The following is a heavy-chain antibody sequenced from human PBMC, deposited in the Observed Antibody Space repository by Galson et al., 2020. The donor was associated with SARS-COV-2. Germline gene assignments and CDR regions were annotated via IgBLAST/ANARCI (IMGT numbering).Heavy chain of an antibody. CDR3: ARTRAYNSGWYLDDAFDV. CDR2: IYSGGST. J-gene: IGHJ3*01. Sequence: GTLRLSCAASGFTVSSNYMSWVRQAPGKGLEWVSVIYSGGSTNYADSVKGRFTISRDNSKNTLFLQMNSLRAEDTAIHYCARTRAYNSGWYLDDAFDVWGQGTVVTVSS. V-gene: IGHV3-53*01. CDR1: GFTVSSNY. D-gene: IGHD6-19*01.